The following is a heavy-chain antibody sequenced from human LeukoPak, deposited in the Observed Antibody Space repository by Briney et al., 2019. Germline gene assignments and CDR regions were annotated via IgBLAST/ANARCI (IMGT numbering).Heavy chain of an antibody. V-gene: IGHV4-4*07. CDR2: IYTSGST. Sequence: SETLSLTCTVSGGSISSYYWSWIRQPAGKGLEWIGRIYTSGSTNYNPSPKSRVTMSVDTSKNQFSLKLSSVTAADTAVYYCAGLYYYGSGSSFDYWGQGTLVTVSS. CDR1: GGSISSYY. D-gene: IGHD3-10*01. CDR3: AGLYYYGSGSSFDY. J-gene: IGHJ4*02.